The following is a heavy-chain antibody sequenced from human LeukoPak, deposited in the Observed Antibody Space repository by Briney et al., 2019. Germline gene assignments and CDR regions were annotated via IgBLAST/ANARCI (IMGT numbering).Heavy chain of an antibody. CDR2: ITGGGGSTT. Sequence: GGSLRLSCAASGFSFSSCAMTWVRQAPGKGLEWVSAITGGGGSTTYYADSVKGRFTISADNSKNTLYLQMHSLRAQDTAIYYCAKGRVGGWNGGDCWGQGTLVTVSS. V-gene: IGHV3-23*01. CDR3: AKGRVGGWNGGDC. CDR1: GFSFSSCA. D-gene: IGHD1-1*01. J-gene: IGHJ4*02.